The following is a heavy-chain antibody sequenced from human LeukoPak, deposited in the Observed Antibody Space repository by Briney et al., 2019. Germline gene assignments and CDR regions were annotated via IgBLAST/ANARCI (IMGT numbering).Heavy chain of an antibody. CDR1: GFTFSNAW. CDR2: IKSKTDGGTT. Sequence: GGSLRLSCAASGFTFSNAWMSWVRQAPGKGLEWVGRIKSKTDGGTTDYAAPVKGRFTISRDDSKNTLYLQMNSLKTEDTAVYYCTTDSGYSYGPTFDYWGQGTLVTVSS. D-gene: IGHD5-18*01. V-gene: IGHV3-15*01. CDR3: TTDSGYSYGPTFDY. J-gene: IGHJ4*02.